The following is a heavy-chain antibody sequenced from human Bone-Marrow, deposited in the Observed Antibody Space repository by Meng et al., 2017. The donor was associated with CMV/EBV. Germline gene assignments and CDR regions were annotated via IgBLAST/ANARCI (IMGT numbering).Heavy chain of an antibody. CDR1: GGSFSGYY. CDR3: ARDQVLRFLEWSNYYYYGMDV. Sequence: SETLSLTCAVYGGSFSGYYWSWIRQPPGKGLEWIGEINHSGSTNYNPSLKSRVTISVDTSKNQFSLKLSSVTAADTAVYYCARDQVLRFLEWSNYYYYGMDVWGQGTTVTVSS. J-gene: IGHJ6*02. V-gene: IGHV4-34*01. D-gene: IGHD3-3*01. CDR2: INHSGST.